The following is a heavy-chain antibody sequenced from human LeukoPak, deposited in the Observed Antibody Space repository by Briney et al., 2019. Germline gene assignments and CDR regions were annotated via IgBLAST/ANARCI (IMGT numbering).Heavy chain of an antibody. CDR2: ISGSGGST. CDR1: GFTFSSYA. V-gene: IGHV3-23*01. J-gene: IGHJ6*03. D-gene: IGHD7-27*01. Sequence: GGSLRLSCAASGFTFSSYAMSWVRQAPGKGVEWVSAISGSGGSTYYADSVKGRFTISRDNSKNTLYLQMNSLRAEDTAIYYCAKGTANWGSYYMDVWGKGTTVTVSS. CDR3: AKGTANWGSYYMDV.